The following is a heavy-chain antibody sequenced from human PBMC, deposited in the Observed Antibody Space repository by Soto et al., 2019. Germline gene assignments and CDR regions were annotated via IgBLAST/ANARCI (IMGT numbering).Heavy chain of an antibody. J-gene: IGHJ6*02. D-gene: IGHD5-12*01. CDR2: IIPIVGTA. CDR3: ARWECLRDYYGMDV. V-gene: IGHV1-69*01. CDR1: GGTFSSYA. Sequence: QVQLVQSGAEVNKPGSSVKVSCKASGGTFSSYAISWVRQAPGQGLEWMGGIIPIVGTANYAQKFQGRGTITADESTITAYMELSSLRSADTAVYYCARWECLRDYYGMDVWGQGTTVTVSS.